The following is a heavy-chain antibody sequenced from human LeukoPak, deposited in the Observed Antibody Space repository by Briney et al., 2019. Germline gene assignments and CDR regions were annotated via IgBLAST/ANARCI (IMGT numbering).Heavy chain of an antibody. V-gene: IGHV3-7*03. CDR2: IKQDGSEK. CDR1: GFTFSLYW. Sequence: GGSLRLSCAASGFTFSLYWMNWVRRAPGKGLEWVANIKQDGSEKNYVDSVKGRFTISRDNAKNSLYLQMNNLRVEDTAMYYCAGGTGFIIKDWGQGTLVTVPS. CDR3: AGGTGFIIKD. J-gene: IGHJ4*02. D-gene: IGHD3-9*01.